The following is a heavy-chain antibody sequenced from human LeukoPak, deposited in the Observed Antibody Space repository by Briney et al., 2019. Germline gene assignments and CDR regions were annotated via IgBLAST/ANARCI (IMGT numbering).Heavy chain of an antibody. CDR1: GFTFSSYS. V-gene: IGHV3-21*01. CDR3: ARVLGDDFWSGYYSSYYYYMDV. Sequence: PGGSLRLSCAASGFTFSSYSMSWVRLAPGKGLEWVSSISSSSSYIYYADSVKGRFTISRDNAKNSLYLQMNSLRAEDTAVYYCARVLGDDFWSGYYSSYYYYMDVWGKGTTVTVSS. CDR2: ISSSSSYI. D-gene: IGHD3-3*01. J-gene: IGHJ6*03.